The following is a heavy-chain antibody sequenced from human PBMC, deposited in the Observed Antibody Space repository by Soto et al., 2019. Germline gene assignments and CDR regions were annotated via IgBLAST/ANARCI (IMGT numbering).Heavy chain of an antibody. CDR3: ASLEAYYMDV. Sequence: QVQLQESGPGLVKPSETLSLTCTVSGGSISSYYWSWIRQPPGKGLEWIGYIYYSGSTNYNPTLKSRITISVDPPKNQCSLKLSSVTAADTAVYYCASLEAYYMDVWGKGTTVTVSS. J-gene: IGHJ6*03. CDR2: IYYSGST. V-gene: IGHV4-59*08. CDR1: GGSISSYY.